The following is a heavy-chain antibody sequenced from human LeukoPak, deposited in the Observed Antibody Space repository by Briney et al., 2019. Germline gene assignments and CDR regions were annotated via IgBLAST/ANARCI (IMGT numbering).Heavy chain of an antibody. V-gene: IGHV5-51*01. J-gene: IGHJ4*02. CDR3: ARYTDHYYFDY. CDR1: GYSFTNYW. Sequence: GESLKISCKGSGYSFTNYWIGWVRQMPGKGLEWMGIIYPGDSDTTYSPSFQGQVTISADKFISTAYLQWSSLNTSDTAMYYCARYTDHYYFDYWGQGTLVTVSS. D-gene: IGHD1-1*01. CDR2: IYPGDSDT.